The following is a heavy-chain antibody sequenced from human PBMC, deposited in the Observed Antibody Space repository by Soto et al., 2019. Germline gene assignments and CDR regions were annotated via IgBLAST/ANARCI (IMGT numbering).Heavy chain of an antibody. J-gene: IGHJ5*02. CDR1: GYTFSNYG. CDR2: ISGYNGNT. V-gene: IGHV1-18*01. D-gene: IGHD6-6*01. CDR3: ARKSSSSSWFDP. Sequence: QVQLVQSGAEVKKPGASVKVSCKASGYTFSNYGISWVRQAPGQGLEWMGWISGYNGNTNYAQNLQGRVTMTTDPSTRPAYMELRSLRSDDTAVYYCARKSSSSSWFDPWGQGTLVTVSS.